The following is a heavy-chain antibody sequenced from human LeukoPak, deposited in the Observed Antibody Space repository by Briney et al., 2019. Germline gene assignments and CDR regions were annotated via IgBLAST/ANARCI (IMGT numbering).Heavy chain of an antibody. V-gene: IGHV3-23*01. CDR3: AKRRIAYSGSWGD. J-gene: IGHJ4*02. CDR2: ISGSGGST. D-gene: IGHD1-26*01. Sequence: PGGSLRLSCAASGFTFSSYGMSWVRQAPGKGLEWVSAISGSGGSTYYADSVKGRFTISRDNSKNTLYLQMNSLRAEDTAVYYCAKRRIAYSGSWGDWGQGTLVTVSS. CDR1: GFTFSSYG.